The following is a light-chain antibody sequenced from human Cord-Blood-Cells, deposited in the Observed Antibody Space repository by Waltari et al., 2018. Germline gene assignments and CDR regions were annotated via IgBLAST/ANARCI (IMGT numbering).Light chain of an antibody. Sequence: DIQMTKSPASVSSSVGDRATITCRASQGISSWLVWYQQKPGKDPKLLIYAASTLRSGVPSRFCGSGSGTEFTLTISSLHPEDFATYYCQQANSVPLTFGQGTRLEIK. CDR3: QQANSVPLT. CDR2: AAS. J-gene: IGKJ5*01. V-gene: IGKV1D-12*01. CDR1: QGISSW.